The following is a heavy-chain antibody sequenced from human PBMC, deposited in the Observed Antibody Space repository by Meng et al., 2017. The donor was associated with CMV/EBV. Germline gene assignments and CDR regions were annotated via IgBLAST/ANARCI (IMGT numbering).Heavy chain of an antibody. D-gene: IGHD2-15*01. CDR1: GFTFSSYW. CDR3: APSLGYCSGGSCYRDY. CDR2: IKQDGSEK. J-gene: IGHJ4*02. V-gene: IGHV3-7*01. Sequence: GESLKISCAASGFTFSSYWMSWVRQAPGKGLEWVANIKQDGSEKYYVDSVKGRFTISRDNAKNSLYLQMNSLRAEDTAVYYCAPSLGYCSGGSCYRDYWGQGTLVIVSS.